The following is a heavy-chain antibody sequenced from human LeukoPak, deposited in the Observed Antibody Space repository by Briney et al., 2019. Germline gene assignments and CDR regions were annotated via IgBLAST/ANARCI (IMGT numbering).Heavy chain of an antibody. CDR3: ARGAVAGTGYYMDV. D-gene: IGHD6-19*01. Sequence: PSETLSLTCAVYGGSFSGYYWSWIRQPPGKGLEWIGEINHSGSANYNPSLKSRVTISVDTSKNQFSLKLSSVTAADTAVYYCARGAVAGTGYYMDVWGKGTTVTVSS. CDR2: INHSGSA. J-gene: IGHJ6*03. CDR1: GGSFSGYY. V-gene: IGHV4-34*01.